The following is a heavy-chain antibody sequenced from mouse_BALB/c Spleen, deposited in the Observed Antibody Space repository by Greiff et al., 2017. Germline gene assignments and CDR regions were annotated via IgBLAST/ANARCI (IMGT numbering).Heavy chain of an antibody. Sequence: QVQLKQSGAELAKPGASVKMSCKASGYTFTSYWMHWVKQRPGQGLEWIGYINPSTGYTEYNQKFKDKATLTADKSSSTAYMQLSSLTSEDSAVYYCARYGSYYRSAMDYWGQGTSVTVSS. J-gene: IGHJ4*01. D-gene: IGHD1-1*02. CDR1: GYTFTSYW. CDR3: ARYGSYYRSAMDY. CDR2: INPSTGYT. V-gene: IGHV1-7*01.